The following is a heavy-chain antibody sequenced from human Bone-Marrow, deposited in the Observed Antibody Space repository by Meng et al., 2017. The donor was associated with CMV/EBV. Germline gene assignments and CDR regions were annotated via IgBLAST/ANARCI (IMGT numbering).Heavy chain of an antibody. CDR3: ARDLLDCSSTSCQAAFDP. V-gene: IGHV4-30-4*08. Sequence: LRLSCTVSGGSISSGDYYWSWIRQPPGKGLEWIGYIYYSGSTYYNPSLKSRVTISVDTSKNQFSLKLSSVTAADTAVYYCARDLLDCSSTSCQAAFDPWGQGPLVTFYS. CDR1: GGSISSGDYY. CDR2: IYYSGST. J-gene: IGHJ5*02. D-gene: IGHD2-2*01.